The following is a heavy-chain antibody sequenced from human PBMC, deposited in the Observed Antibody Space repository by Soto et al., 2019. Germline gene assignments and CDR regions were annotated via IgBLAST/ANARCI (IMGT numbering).Heavy chain of an antibody. CDR2: IKSKTDGGTT. Sequence: GGSLRLSCAASGFTFSNAWMNWVRQAPGKGLEWVGRIKSKTDGGTTDYAAPVKGRFTISRDDSKNTLYLQMNSLKTKDTAVYYCTTALQYYYDSSGYYLLFEYFQHWGQGTLVTVSS. CDR3: TTALQYYYDSSGYYLLFEYFQH. CDR1: GFTFSNAW. D-gene: IGHD3-22*01. V-gene: IGHV3-15*07. J-gene: IGHJ1*01.